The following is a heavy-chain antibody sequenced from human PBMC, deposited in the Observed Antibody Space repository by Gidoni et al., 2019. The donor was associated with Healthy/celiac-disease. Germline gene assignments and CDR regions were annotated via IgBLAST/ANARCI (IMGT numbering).Heavy chain of an antibody. V-gene: IGHV3-30-3*01. CDR1: GFTFSSYA. J-gene: IGHJ5*02. CDR3: ARGRYGDYDWFDP. Sequence: QVQLVESGGGVVQPGRSLRLPCAASGFTFSSYAIHWVRQAPGKGLEWVAVISYDGSNKYYADSVKGRFTISRDNSKNTLYLQMNSLRAEDTAVYYCARGRYGDYDWFDPWGQGTLVTVSS. CDR2: ISYDGSNK. D-gene: IGHD4-17*01.